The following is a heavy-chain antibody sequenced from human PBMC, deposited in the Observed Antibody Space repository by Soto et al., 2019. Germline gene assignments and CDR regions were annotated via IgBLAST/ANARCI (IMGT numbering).Heavy chain of an antibody. J-gene: IGHJ6*03. D-gene: IGHD2-15*01. CDR3: ARESCSGGSCYPPNYYYYMDV. Sequence: PGGSLRLSCAASGFTFSSYSMNWVRQAPGKGLEWVSYISSSSSTIYYADSVKGRFTISRDNAKNSLYLQMNSLRAEDTAVYYCARESCSGGSCYPPNYYYYMDVWGKGTTVTVSS. CDR2: ISSSSSTI. V-gene: IGHV3-48*01. CDR1: GFTFSSYS.